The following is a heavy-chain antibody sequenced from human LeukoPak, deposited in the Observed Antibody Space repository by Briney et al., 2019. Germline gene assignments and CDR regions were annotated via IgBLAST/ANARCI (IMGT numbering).Heavy chain of an antibody. CDR1: GGSISSYY. CDR3: ARSEPHYYDSSGYDY. V-gene: IGHV4-59*01. J-gene: IGHJ4*02. D-gene: IGHD3-22*01. CDR2: IYYSGST. Sequence: PSETLSLTCTVSGGSISSYYWSWIRQPPGKGLEWIGYIYYSGSTNYNPSLKSRVTISVDTSKNQFSLKLSSVTPADTAVYYCARSEPHYYDSSGYDYWGQGTLVTVSS.